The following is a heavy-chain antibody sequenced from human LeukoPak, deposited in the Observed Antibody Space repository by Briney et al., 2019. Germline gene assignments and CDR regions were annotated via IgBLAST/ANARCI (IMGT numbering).Heavy chain of an antibody. J-gene: IGHJ4*02. V-gene: IGHV4-39*06. D-gene: IGHD3-22*01. CDR3: ARAPGAYPYYYDSSGYYYDY. CDR1: GGSISSSSYY. CDR2: IYYSGST. Sequence: SETLSLTCTVSGGSISSSSYYWGWIRQPPGKGLEWIGSIYYSGSTYYNPSLKSRVTISVDTSKNQFPLKLSSVTAADTAVYYCARAPGAYPYYYDSSGYYYDYWGQGTLVTVSS.